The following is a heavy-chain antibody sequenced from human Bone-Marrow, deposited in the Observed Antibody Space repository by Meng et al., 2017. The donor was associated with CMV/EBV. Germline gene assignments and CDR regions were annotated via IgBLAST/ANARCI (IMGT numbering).Heavy chain of an antibody. CDR1: GFTFSGSA. J-gene: IGHJ6*02. Sequence: GESLKISCAASGFTFSGSAMHWVRQASGKGLEWVGRIRSKANSYATAYAASVKGRFTISRDDSKNTAYLQMNSLKTEDTAVYYCRVVVPAATAPDSTYGMDVWGQGTTVTVSS. CDR3: RVVVPAATAPDSTYGMDV. CDR2: IRSKANSYAT. D-gene: IGHD2-2*01. V-gene: IGHV3-73*01.